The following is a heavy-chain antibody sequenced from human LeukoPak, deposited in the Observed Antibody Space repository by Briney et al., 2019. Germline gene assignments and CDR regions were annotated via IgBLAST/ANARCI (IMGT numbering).Heavy chain of an antibody. D-gene: IGHD3-22*01. Sequence: GGSLRLSCTASPFTFSGYWMHWVRQAPGKGLVWVSRINSDGYSITYADSVKGRFTISRDNSKNTLYLQMNSLRAEDTAVYYCAREGVGYDSSGSFDYWGQGTLVTVSS. CDR1: PFTFSGYW. CDR2: INSDGYSI. CDR3: AREGVGYDSSGSFDY. V-gene: IGHV3-74*03. J-gene: IGHJ4*02.